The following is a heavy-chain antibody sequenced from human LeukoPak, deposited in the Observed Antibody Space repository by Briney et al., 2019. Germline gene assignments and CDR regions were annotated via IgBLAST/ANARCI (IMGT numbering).Heavy chain of an antibody. J-gene: IGHJ4*02. CDR3: ARDLIVVVTAIPGY. V-gene: IGHV1-18*01. D-gene: IGHD2-21*02. CDR1: GYSFTSYG. Sequence: ASVKVSCKASGYSFTSYGITWVRQAPGQGLVWMGWINPYNGNTNYAQKLQGRVTMSTDTSTTTAYMELRSLRSDDTAVYYCARDLIVVVTAIPGYWGQGTLVTVSS. CDR2: INPYNGNT.